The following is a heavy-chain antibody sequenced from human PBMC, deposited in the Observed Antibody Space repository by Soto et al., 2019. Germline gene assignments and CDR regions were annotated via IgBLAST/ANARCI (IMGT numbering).Heavy chain of an antibody. Sequence: GGSLRLSCAASGFTFSSYGMHWVRQAPGKGLEWVAVISNEEANKNYVDSVKGRFTVSRDNSKNTLSLQMNSLRVEDTAIYYCAKGSSGYYYPHLDNWGQGTLVTVSS. D-gene: IGHD3-22*01. V-gene: IGHV3-30*18. CDR2: ISNEEANK. J-gene: IGHJ4*02. CDR3: AKGSSGYYYPHLDN. CDR1: GFTFSSYG.